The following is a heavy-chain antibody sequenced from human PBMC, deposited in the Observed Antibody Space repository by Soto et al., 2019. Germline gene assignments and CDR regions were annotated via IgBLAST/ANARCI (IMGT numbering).Heavy chain of an antibody. CDR2: FDTEDGET. CDR3: ATPRKVGWLDRRAFDY. Sequence: ASVKVSCKVSGYTLTELSMHWVRQAPGKGLEWMGGFDTEDGETIYAQKFQGRVTMTEDTSTDTAYMELSSLRSEDTAVYYCATPRKVGWLDRRAFDYWGQGTLVTVSS. V-gene: IGHV1-24*01. D-gene: IGHD6-19*01. J-gene: IGHJ4*02. CDR1: GYTLTELS.